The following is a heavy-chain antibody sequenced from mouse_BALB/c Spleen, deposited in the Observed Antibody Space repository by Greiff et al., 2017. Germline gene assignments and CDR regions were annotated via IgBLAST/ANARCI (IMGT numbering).Heavy chain of an antibody. CDR2: ISSGGSYT. V-gene: IGHV5-6-4*01. Sequence: EVQLVESGGGLVKPGGSLKLSCAASGFTFSSYTMSWVRQTPEKRLEWVATISSGGSYTYYPDSVKGRFTISRDNAKNTLYRQMSSLKSEDTAMYYGTREGSNDSRFAYGGQGTLVTVSA. J-gene: IGHJ3*01. CDR3: TREGSNDSRFAY. D-gene: IGHD2-12*01. CDR1: GFTFSSYT.